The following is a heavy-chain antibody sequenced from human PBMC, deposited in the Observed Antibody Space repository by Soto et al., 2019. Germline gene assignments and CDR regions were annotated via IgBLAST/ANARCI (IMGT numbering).Heavy chain of an antibody. CDR2: ISSTGGSI. J-gene: IGHJ4*02. Sequence: EVQLVESGGGQVRPGGSLRLSCAASGFTFRNFAMNWVRQAPGKGLEWVSSISSTGGSIYYAETLKGRFTVSRENAQNFLYLRMNRLRVEDTAVYYCARAAREMATTPHGYWGQGTLVTVSS. V-gene: IGHV3-21*06. CDR3: ARAAREMATTPHGY. D-gene: IGHD5-12*01. CDR1: GFTFRNFA.